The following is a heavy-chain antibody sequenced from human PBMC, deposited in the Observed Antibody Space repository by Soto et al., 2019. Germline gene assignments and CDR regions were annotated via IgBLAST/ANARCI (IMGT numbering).Heavy chain of an antibody. CDR3: AGPVRGHSAYDSSGLYFDY. CDR1: GGSISSSSYY. V-gene: IGHV4-39*01. D-gene: IGHD3-22*01. J-gene: IGHJ4*02. CDR2: IYYSGST. Sequence: PSETLSLTCTVSGGSISSSSYYWGWIRQSPGKGLEWIGSIYYSGSTYYNPSLKSRVTISVDTSKNQFSLKLSSVTAADTAVYYCAGPVRGHSAYDSSGLYFDYWGQGTLVTVSS.